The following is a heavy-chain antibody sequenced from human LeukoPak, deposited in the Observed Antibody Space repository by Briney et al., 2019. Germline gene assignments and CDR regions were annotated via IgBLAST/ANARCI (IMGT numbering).Heavy chain of an antibody. CDR1: GGTFSSYA. CDR3: AGSLNYYDSSGYYSGSVY. V-gene: IGHV1-69*01. J-gene: IGHJ4*02. CDR2: IIPIFGTA. D-gene: IGHD3-22*01. Sequence: ASVKVSCKASGGTFSSYAISWVRQAPGQGLEWMGGIIPIFGTANYAQKFQGRVTITADESTSTAYMELSSLRSEDTAVYYCAGSLNYYDSSGYYSGSVYWGQGTLVTVSS.